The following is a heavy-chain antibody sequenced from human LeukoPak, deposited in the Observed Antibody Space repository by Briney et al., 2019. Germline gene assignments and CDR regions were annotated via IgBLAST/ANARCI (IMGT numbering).Heavy chain of an antibody. CDR3: ASARALYGYSGYDEPYFDY. D-gene: IGHD5-12*01. CDR2: ISYDGGNK. V-gene: IGHV3-30-3*01. J-gene: IGHJ4*02. CDR1: ELTFSSYA. Sequence: GTSLRLSCAASELTFSSYALHWVRQAPGKGLEWVAVISYDGGNKYYADSVKGRFTISRDNSKNTLYLEMNSLRAEDTAVYYCASARALYGYSGYDEPYFDYWGQGTLVTVSS.